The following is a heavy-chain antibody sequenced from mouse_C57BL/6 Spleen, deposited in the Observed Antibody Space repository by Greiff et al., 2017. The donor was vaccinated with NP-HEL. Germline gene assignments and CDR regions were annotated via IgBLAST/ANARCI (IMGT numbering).Heavy chain of an antibody. J-gene: IGHJ1*03. CDR3: AREGGSSSWYFDV. D-gene: IGHD1-1*01. CDR2: INPYNGDT. CDR1: GYSFTGSF. V-gene: IGHV1-20*01. Sequence: EVQLQQSGPELVKPGDSVKISCKASGYSFTGSFMNWVMQSHGKSLVWIGRINPYNGDTFYNQKFKGKDTLTVAQSSSTAHMELRSLTSEDAAVYYCAREGGSSSWYFDVWGTGTTVTVSS.